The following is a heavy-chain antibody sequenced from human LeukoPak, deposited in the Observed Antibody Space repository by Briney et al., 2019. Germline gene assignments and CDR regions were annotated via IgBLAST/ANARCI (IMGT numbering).Heavy chain of an antibody. D-gene: IGHD5-24*01. Sequence: GRSLRLSCAASGFTFSSYAMHWVRQAPGKGLEWVAVISYDGSNKYYADSVKGRFTISRDNSKNTLYLQMNSLRAEDTAVYYCARGLRDGYNLNGDYWGQGTLVTVSS. CDR3: ARGLRDGYNLNGDY. CDR1: GFTFSSYA. V-gene: IGHV3-30-3*01. CDR2: ISYDGSNK. J-gene: IGHJ4*02.